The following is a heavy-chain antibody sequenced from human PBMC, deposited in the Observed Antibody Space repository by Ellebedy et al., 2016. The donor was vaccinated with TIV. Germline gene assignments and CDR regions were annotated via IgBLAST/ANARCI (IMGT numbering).Heavy chain of an antibody. V-gene: IGHV3-23*01. J-gene: IGHJ4*02. Sequence: GESLKISXAASGFTLTNYGMSWVRQAPGKGLEWVSAIGDSGTTYYADSAKGRFTISRDTSKNTLYLQMNSLRGEDTAVYYCAKARGSSSFFDYWGQGTLVTVSS. CDR2: IGDSGTT. CDR1: GFTLTNYG. CDR3: AKARGSSSFFDY. D-gene: IGHD6-6*01.